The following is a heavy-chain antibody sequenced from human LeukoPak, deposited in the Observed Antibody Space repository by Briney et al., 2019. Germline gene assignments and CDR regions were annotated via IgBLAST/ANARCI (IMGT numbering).Heavy chain of an antibody. Sequence: SGPTLVNPTQTLTLTCTFSGFSLSTSGVGVGWIRQPPGKALEWLALIYWDDDKRYSPSLKSRLTITKDTSKNQVVLTMTNMDPVDTATYYCAHSRYYYGSGSYSYFDYWGQGTLVTVSS. J-gene: IGHJ4*02. CDR2: IYWDDDK. V-gene: IGHV2-5*02. D-gene: IGHD3-10*01. CDR1: GFSLSTSGVG. CDR3: AHSRYYYGSGSYSYFDY.